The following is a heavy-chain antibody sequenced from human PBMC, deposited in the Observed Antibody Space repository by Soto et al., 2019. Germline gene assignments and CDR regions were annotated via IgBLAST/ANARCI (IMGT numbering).Heavy chain of an antibody. J-gene: IGHJ4*01. V-gene: IGHV1-2*02. CDR3: ARVWRGSSTSLYTPLGY. D-gene: IGHD6-13*01. Sequence: ASEKVYCKASGYSFTGYYIHWVRQARGHGLEWMGWINPHSDGTNYAQKFQGRVTMTRDTSISTAYMELKSLRSDDTAVYYCARVWRGSSTSLYTPLGYWG. CDR2: INPHSDGT. CDR1: GYSFTGYY.